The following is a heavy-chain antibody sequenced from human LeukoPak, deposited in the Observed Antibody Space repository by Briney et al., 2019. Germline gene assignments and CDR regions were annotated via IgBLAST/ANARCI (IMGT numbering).Heavy chain of an antibody. D-gene: IGHD3-22*01. J-gene: IGHJ3*02. CDR3: ARGWYYYDSSGYWAAFDI. V-gene: IGHV1-18*01. CDR1: GYTFTSYD. Sequence: ASVKVSCKASGYTFTSYDISWVRQAPGQGLEWMGWISAYNGNTNYAQKLQGRVTMTTDTSTSTAYMELRSLRSDDTAVYYCARGWYYYDSSGYWAAFDIWGQGTMVTVSS. CDR2: ISAYNGNT.